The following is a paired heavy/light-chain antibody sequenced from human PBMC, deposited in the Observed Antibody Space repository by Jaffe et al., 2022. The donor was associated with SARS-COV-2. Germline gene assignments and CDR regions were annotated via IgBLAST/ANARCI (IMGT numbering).Heavy chain of an antibody. Sequence: QVQLVESGGGLVKPGGSLRLSCAASGFTFSDYYMSWIRQAPGKGLEWVSYISSSGSTIYYADSVKGRFTISRDNAKNSLYLQMNSLRAEDTAVYYCARGGELYCSSTSCRHYYYYYGMDVWGQGTTVTVSS. D-gene: IGHD2-2*01. CDR1: GFTFSDYY. CDR3: ARGGELYCSSTSCRHYYYYYGMDV. CDR2: ISSSGSTI. V-gene: IGHV3-11*01. J-gene: IGHJ6*02.
Light chain of an antibody. V-gene: IGKV2D-30*01. Sequence: DVVMTQSPLSLPVTLGQPASISCRSSQSLVYSDGNTYLNWFQQRPGQSPRRLIYKVSNWDSGVPDRFSGSGSGTDFTLKISRVEAEDVGVYYCMQGTHWPYTFGQGTKLEIK. J-gene: IGKJ2*01. CDR1: QSLVYSDGNTY. CDR3: MQGTHWPYT. CDR2: KVS.